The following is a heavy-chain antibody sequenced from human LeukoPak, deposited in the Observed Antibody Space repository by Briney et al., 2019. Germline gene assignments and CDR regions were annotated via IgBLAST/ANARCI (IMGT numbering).Heavy chain of an antibody. CDR2: ISWNSGSI. Sequence: LSLTCTVSGGSISSYYWSWIRQPPGKGLEWVSGISWNSGSIGYADSVKGRFTISRDNAKNSLYLQMNSLRAEDTALYYCAKEGYGDYGFDYWGQGTLVTVSS. V-gene: IGHV3-9*01. CDR3: AKEGYGDYGFDY. J-gene: IGHJ4*02. CDR1: GGSISSYY. D-gene: IGHD4-17*01.